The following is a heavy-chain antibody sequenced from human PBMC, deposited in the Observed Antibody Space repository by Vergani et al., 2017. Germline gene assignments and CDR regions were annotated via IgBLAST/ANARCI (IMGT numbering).Heavy chain of an antibody. CDR1: GFTFSSYS. CDR2: ISSSSSYI. Sequence: EVQLVESGGGLVKPGGSLRLSCAASGFTFSSYSMNWVRQAPGKGLEWVSSISSSSSYIYYADSVKGRFTISRDNAKNSLYLQMNSLRAEDTAVYYCAVDSSVVPFDIWGQGTMVTVSS. CDR3: AVDSSVVPFDI. D-gene: IGHD3-22*01. V-gene: IGHV3-21*01. J-gene: IGHJ3*02.